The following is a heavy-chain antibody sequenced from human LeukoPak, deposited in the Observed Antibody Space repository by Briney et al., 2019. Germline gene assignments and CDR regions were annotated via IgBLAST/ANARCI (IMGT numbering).Heavy chain of an antibody. D-gene: IGHD6-13*01. V-gene: IGHV4-59*11. CDR1: GGTLRTRY. CDR2: VSNSGIT. Sequence: SEALALTCTVSGGTLRTRYWDWVRQPPGKGLGWIGYVSNSGITTYSPSLKSRVTISIDSSRSQFSLRLNSVTAADTALYYCATSGGSGSSWSLWGQGTLVTVSS. CDR3: ATSGGSGSSWSL. J-gene: IGHJ4*02.